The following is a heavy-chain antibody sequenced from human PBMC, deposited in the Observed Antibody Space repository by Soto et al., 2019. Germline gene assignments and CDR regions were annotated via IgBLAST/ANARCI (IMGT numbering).Heavy chain of an antibody. CDR1: GGSIGSGGYY. CDR2: IYYSGST. CDR3: ARDRISLHDYYGMDV. D-gene: IGHD2-15*01. V-gene: IGHV4-31*03. J-gene: IGHJ6*02. Sequence: PSETLSLTCTVSGGSIGSGGYYWSWIRQHPGKGLEWIGYIYYSGSTYYNPSLKSRVTISVDTSKNKFSLKLSSVTAADTAVYYCARDRISLHDYYGMDVWGQGTTVTVSS.